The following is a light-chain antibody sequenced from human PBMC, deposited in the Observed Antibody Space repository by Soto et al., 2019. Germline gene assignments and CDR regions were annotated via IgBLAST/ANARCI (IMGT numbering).Light chain of an antibody. CDR3: QQYNNWPPLT. Sequence: EIVMTQSPATLSVSPGDGATLSCRASQSVSSNLAWYQQKPGQAPRLLIYGASSRAPGIPARFSGSGSGTEFTLTISSLQSEDFAVYFCQQYNNWPPLTFGQGTKLEIK. J-gene: IGKJ2*01. V-gene: IGKV3-15*01. CDR2: GAS. CDR1: QSVSSN.